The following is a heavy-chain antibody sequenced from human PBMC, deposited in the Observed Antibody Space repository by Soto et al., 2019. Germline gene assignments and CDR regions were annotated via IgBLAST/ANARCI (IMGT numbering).Heavy chain of an antibody. V-gene: IGHV5-10-1*01. CDR3: ARQIYDSDTGPNFQYYFDS. D-gene: IGHD3-22*01. CDR1: GYSFAGYW. J-gene: IGHJ4*03. CDR2: IDPSDSQT. Sequence: PGESLKISCXGSGYSFAGYWITWVRQKPGKGLEWMGRIDPSDSQTYYSPSFRGHVTISVTKSITTVFLQWSSLRASDTAMYYCARQIYDSDTGPNFQYYFDSWGQGTTVTVSS.